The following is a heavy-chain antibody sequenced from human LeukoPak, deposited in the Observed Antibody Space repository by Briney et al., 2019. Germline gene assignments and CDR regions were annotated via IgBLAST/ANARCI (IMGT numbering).Heavy chain of an antibody. CDR1: GFTFSNYV. J-gene: IGHJ4*02. CDR2: ISASGGST. Sequence: PGGSLRLSCAASGFTFSNYVMSWVRQAPGKGLEWVSTISASGGSTYYADSVKGRFTISRDNSKNTLFLQMNTLRTTAVYYCAKVAAAGTIDYFDYWGQGTLVTVSS. CDR3: AKVAAAGTIDYFDY. D-gene: IGHD6-13*01. V-gene: IGHV3-23*01.